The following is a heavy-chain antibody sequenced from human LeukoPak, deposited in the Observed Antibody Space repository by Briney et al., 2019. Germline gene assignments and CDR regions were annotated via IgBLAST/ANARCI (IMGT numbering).Heavy chain of an antibody. D-gene: IGHD6-6*01. CDR1: GGSFSGYY. J-gene: IGHJ4*02. V-gene: IGHV4-34*01. CDR2: INHSGST. Sequence: SETLSLTCAVYGGSFSGYYWSCIRQPPGKGLEWIGEINHSGSTNYNPSLKSRVTISVDTSKNQFSLKLSSVTAADTAVYYCARRAARGFDYWGQGTLVTVSS. CDR3: ARRAARGFDY.